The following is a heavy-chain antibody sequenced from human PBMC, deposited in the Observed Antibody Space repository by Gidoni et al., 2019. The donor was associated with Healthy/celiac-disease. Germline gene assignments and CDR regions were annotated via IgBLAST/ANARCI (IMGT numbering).Heavy chain of an antibody. D-gene: IGHD3-3*01. CDR2: IIPIFGTA. J-gene: IGHJ3*02. CDR1: GGTFSSYA. Sequence: QVQLVQSGAEVKKPGSSVKVSCKASGGTFSSYAISWVQQAPGQGLEWMGGIIPIFGTANYAQKFQGRVTITADKSTSTAYMELSSLRSEDTAVYYCARDKYDFWSGYSGAFDIWGQGTMVTVSS. V-gene: IGHV1-69*06. CDR3: ARDKYDFWSGYSGAFDI.